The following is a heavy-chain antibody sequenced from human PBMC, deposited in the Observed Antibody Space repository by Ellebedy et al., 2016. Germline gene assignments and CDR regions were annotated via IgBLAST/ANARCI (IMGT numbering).Heavy chain of an antibody. CDR1: RFTFTKFG. Sequence: GGSLRLXXAASRFTFTKFGLHWVRQAPGKGLEWVAIISSDGHNKYYADSVRGRFTISRDNSKNTLYLQMDSLRAEDTAVYYCAKDEGAGELPRPFDFWGQGTLVTVSS. CDR2: ISSDGHNK. D-gene: IGHD3-10*01. CDR3: AKDEGAGELPRPFDF. J-gene: IGHJ4*02. V-gene: IGHV3-30*18.